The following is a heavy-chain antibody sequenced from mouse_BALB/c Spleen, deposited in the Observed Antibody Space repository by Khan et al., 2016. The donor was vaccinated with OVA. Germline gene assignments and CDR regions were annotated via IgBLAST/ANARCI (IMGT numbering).Heavy chain of an antibody. CDR3: ARAYDYGAWFAY. J-gene: IGHJ3*01. Sequence: VQLKQSGPGLVAPSQSLSITCTVSGFSLTTYGVHWVRQPPGKGLEWLGVIWAGGGKTYYSALMSRLSISKDNSTSQAFLKMNSLQTDDTAMDYCARAYDYGAWFAYWGQGTLVTVSA. CDR1: GFSLTTYG. V-gene: IGHV2-9*02. D-gene: IGHD1-1*01. CDR2: IWAGGGK.